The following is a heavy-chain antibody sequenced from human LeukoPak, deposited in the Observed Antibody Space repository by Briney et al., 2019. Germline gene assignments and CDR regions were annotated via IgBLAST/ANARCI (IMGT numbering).Heavy chain of an antibody. CDR2: ISYDGNNQ. CDR3: AKDWGILVAMTGYFDF. V-gene: IGHV3-30*18. Sequence: QPGGSLRLSCAAPGFTFSSYGMHWVRQAPGKGLEWVAAISYDGNNQYYVDSVKGRFTVSRENSKNTLYLQMNSLRADDTAVYYCAKDWGILVAMTGYFDFWGQGTLVTVSS. CDR1: GFTFSSYG. D-gene: IGHD3-22*01. J-gene: IGHJ4*02.